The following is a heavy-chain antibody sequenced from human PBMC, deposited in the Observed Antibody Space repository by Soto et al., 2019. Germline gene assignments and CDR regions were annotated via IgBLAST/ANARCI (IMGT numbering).Heavy chain of an antibody. CDR3: AKDLYDFWSGYPPYNWFDP. V-gene: IGHV3-30*18. D-gene: IGHD3-3*01. J-gene: IGHJ5*02. Sequence: QVQLVESGGGVVQPGRSLRLSCAASGFTFSSYGMHWVRQAPGKGLEWVAVISYDGSNNYYADSVKGRFTISRDNSKNTLYVQMNSLRAEDTAVYYCAKDLYDFWSGYPPYNWFDPWGQGTLVTVSS. CDR1: GFTFSSYG. CDR2: ISYDGSNN.